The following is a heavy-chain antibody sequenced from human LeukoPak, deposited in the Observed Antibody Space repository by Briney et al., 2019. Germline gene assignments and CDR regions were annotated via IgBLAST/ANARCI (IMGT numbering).Heavy chain of an antibody. V-gene: IGHV3-48*03. CDR1: GFTFSSYE. D-gene: IGHD3-16*01. CDR2: ISSSGSTI. Sequence: GGSLRLSCAASGFTFSSYEMNWVRQAPGKGLEWVSYISSSGSTIYYADSVKGRFTISRDNAKNSLYLQMNSLRAEDTAVYYCARDKITFGGVTINWFDPWGKGTTVTVSS. CDR3: ARDKITFGGVTINWFDP. J-gene: IGHJ6*04.